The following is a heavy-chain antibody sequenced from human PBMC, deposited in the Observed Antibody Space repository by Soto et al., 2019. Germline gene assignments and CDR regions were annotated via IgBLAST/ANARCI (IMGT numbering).Heavy chain of an antibody. D-gene: IGHD2-2*02. V-gene: IGHV3-30-3*01. CDR1: GFTFSSYA. CDR2: ISYDGSNK. CDR3: ARPSVVVPAAIPGHNWFDP. J-gene: IGHJ5*02. Sequence: PWGSLRLSCAASGFTFSSYAMHWVRQAPGKGLEWVAVISYDGSNKYYADSVKGRFTISRDNSKNTLYLQMNSLRAEDTAVYYCARPSVVVPAAIPGHNWFDPWGQGTLVTVS.